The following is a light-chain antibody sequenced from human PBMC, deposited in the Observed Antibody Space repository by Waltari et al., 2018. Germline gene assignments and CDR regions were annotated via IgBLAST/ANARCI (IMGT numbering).Light chain of an antibody. Sequence: QSLLTQPPSVSAAPGQKVTISCSGRSSNIGKKYVSWYQEIPGTAPKLLIYDYNKRPSDIPDRFSGSKSGSSATLDIAELQAGDEANYFCASWDFSLNAVVFGGGTKLTVL. CDR1: SSNIGKKY. J-gene: IGLJ3*02. CDR2: DYN. V-gene: IGLV1-51*01. CDR3: ASWDFSLNAVV.